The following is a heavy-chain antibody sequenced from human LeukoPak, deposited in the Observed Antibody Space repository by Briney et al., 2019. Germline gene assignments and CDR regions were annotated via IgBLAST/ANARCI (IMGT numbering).Heavy chain of an antibody. CDR1: GFTFSTSA. CDR2: ISSNGGST. Sequence: SGESLRLSCSASGFTFSTSAIHWVRQAPGKGLEYVSAISSNGGSTYYAGSVKGRFTISRDNSKNTLYLQMSSLRAEDTAVYYCVKVTEIATMVAPSDIWGQGTMVTVSS. CDR3: VKVTEIATMVAPSDI. D-gene: IGHD5-24*01. J-gene: IGHJ3*02. V-gene: IGHV3-64D*06.